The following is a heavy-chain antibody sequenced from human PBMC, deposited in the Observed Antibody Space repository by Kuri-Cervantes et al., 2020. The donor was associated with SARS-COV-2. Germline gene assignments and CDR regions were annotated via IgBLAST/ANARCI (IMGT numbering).Heavy chain of an antibody. Sequence: GGSLRLSCAASGFSFSTNVMAWVRQAPGKGLEWVSTMSGSGASTHYADSVKGRFTISRDNSKNMLYLQMYSLRAEDTAVHYCAKTSGYNYYFAYWGQGSLVTVSS. D-gene: IGHD5-24*01. CDR1: GFSFSTNV. J-gene: IGHJ4*02. CDR3: AKTSGYNYYFAY. V-gene: IGHV3-23*01. CDR2: MSGSGAST.